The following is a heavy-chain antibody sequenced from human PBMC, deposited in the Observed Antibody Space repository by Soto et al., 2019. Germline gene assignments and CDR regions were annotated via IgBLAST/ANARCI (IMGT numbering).Heavy chain of an antibody. CDR3: AKDPPTPGTTFDY. D-gene: IGHD1-1*01. Sequence: EVQLLESGGGLVQPGGSLRLSCAASGFTFSYYAMSWVRQTPGTGLEWVSGISGGEIHYADSVKGRFTISRDNSKNTLYLQIHSLGAGDTAVYYCAKDPPTPGTTFDYWGQGTLVSVSS. V-gene: IGHV3-23*01. CDR1: GFTFSYYA. J-gene: IGHJ4*02. CDR2: ISGGEI.